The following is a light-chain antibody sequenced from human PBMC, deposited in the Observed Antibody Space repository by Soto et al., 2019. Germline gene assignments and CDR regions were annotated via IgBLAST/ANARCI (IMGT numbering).Light chain of an antibody. CDR1: QSISSW. CDR3: QQYNSFIWT. V-gene: IGKV1-5*03. CDR2: KAS. Sequence: DIQMTQSPSTLSASVGDRVTIICRASQSISSWLAWYQQKGGKAPKLLISKASNLDSGVPSRFSGSGSGTEFNLTISSLQPEDFATYYCQQYNSFIWTFGQRSKVDIK. J-gene: IGKJ1*01.